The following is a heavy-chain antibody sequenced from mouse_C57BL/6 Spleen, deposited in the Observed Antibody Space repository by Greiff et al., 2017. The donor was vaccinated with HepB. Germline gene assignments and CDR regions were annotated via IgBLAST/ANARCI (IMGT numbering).Heavy chain of an antibody. J-gene: IGHJ3*01. CDR2: IDPGSGST. CDR3: ARKDTTVVAPFAY. CDR1: GYTFTSYW. D-gene: IGHD1-1*01. V-gene: IGHV1-55*01. Sequence: VQLQQPGAELVKPGASVKMSCKASGYTFTSYWITWVKQRPGQGLEWIGDIDPGSGSTNYNEKFKSKATLTVDTSSSTAYMQLSSLTSEDSAVYYCARKDTTVVAPFAYWGQGTLVTVSA.